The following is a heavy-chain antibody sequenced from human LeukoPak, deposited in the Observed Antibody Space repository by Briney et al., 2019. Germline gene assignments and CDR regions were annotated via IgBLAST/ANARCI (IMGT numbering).Heavy chain of an antibody. CDR1: GFTFSSYG. CDR3: AKSSGGAVAGKVYYYYGMDV. D-gene: IGHD6-19*01. CDR2: IRYDGSNK. V-gene: IGHV3-30*02. J-gene: IGHJ6*02. Sequence: PGGSLRLSCAASGFTFSSYGMHWVRQAPGKGLEWVAFIRYDGSNKYYADSVKGRFTISRDNSKNTLYLQMNSLRAEDTAVYYCAKSSGGAVAGKVYYYYGMDVWGQGTTVTVSS.